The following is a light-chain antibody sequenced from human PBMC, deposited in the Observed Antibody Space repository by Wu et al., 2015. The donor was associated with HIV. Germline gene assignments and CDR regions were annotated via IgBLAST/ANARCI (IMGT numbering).Light chain of an antibody. Sequence: EIVLTQSPGSLSLSPGERATLSCRASESLTNNYLAWYQQKPGRAPRLLIYGASNRANGIPHRFSGSGSGTDFSLTISRLEPEDFAVYYCQQRRYWPLYTFGQGTKAGDQT. CDR1: ESLTNNY. J-gene: IGKJ2*01. V-gene: IGKV3D-20*02. CDR2: GAS. CDR3: QQRRYWPLYT.